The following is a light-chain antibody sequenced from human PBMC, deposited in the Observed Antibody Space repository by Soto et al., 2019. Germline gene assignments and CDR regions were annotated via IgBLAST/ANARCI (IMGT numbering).Light chain of an antibody. V-gene: IGKV1-27*01. CDR2: AAS. Sequence: DIQMTQSPSSLSASVGDRVTITCRASQAIRNYLAWYQQEPGKVPKLLIYAASTLQLGVPSRFSGSASGTDLTLTISSLEPEDVATYYCPQYFSAPDTFGQGTNVEIK. J-gene: IGKJ1*01. CDR1: QAIRNY. CDR3: PQYFSAPDT.